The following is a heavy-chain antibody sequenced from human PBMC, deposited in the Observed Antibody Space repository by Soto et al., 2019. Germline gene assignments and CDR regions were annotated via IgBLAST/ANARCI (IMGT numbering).Heavy chain of an antibody. V-gene: IGHV3-23*01. D-gene: IGHD6-19*01. Sequence: RRLSCAASGFTFSSYAMSWVRQAPGKGLEWVSAISGSGGSTYYADSVKGRFTISRDNSKNTLYLQMNSLRAEDTAVYYCTTTSSGWTTWYFDYWGQGTLVTVSS. CDR2: ISGSGGST. CDR1: GFTFSSYA. J-gene: IGHJ4*02. CDR3: TTTSSGWTTWYFDY.